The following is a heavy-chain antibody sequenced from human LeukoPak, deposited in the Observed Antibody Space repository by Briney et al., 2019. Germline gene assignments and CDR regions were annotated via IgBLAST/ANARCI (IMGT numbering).Heavy chain of an antibody. CDR1: GGSISSYY. CDR3: ARRCTSSWCFDY. J-gene: IGHJ4*02. Sequence: EPLSLTCTVSGGSISSYYWSWIRQPPGKELEWIGYIYYSGSTNYSPSLKSRVTISVDTSKNQFSLKLSSVTAADTAVYYCARRCTSSWCFDYWGQGTLVSVSS. CDR2: IYYSGST. D-gene: IGHD6-13*01. V-gene: IGHV4-59*12.